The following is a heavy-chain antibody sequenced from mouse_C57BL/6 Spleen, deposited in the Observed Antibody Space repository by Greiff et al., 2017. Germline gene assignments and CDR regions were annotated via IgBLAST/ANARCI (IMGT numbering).Heavy chain of an antibody. V-gene: IGHV1-82*01. Sequence: VKLQESGPELVKPGASVKISCKASGYAFSSSWMNWVKQRPGKGLEWIGRIYPGDGDTNYNGKFKGKATLTADKSSSTAYMQLSSLTSEDSAVYFCARPDDDYDRGYAMDYWGQGTSVTVSS. CDR2: IYPGDGDT. CDR3: ARPDDDYDRGYAMDY. J-gene: IGHJ4*01. D-gene: IGHD2-4*01. CDR1: GYAFSSSW.